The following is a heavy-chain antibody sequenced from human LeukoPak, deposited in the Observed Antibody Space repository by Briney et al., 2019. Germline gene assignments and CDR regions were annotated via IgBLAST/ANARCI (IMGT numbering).Heavy chain of an antibody. CDR1: GFTFSSYW. D-gene: IGHD2-2*01. CDR2: INSDGSST. J-gene: IGHJ6*04. Sequence: GGSLRLSCAASGFTFSSYWMHWVRQAPGKGLVWVSRINSDGSSTSYADSVKGRFTISRDNAKNTLYLQMNSLRAEDTAVYYCARRAGYCSSTSCRTGYYYGMDVWGKGTTVTVSS. V-gene: IGHV3-74*01. CDR3: ARRAGYCSSTSCRTGYYYGMDV.